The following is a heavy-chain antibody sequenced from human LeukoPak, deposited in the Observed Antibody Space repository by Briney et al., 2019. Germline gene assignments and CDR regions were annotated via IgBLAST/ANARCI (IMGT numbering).Heavy chain of an antibody. Sequence: SETLSLTCTVSGGSISSSTYYWGWIRQPPGKGLAWIGSISYTGITYYNPSLKSRVTISVDTSKDQFSLKLSSVTAADTAVYFCARVKAVVTPWVFDYWGQGSLVTVSS. J-gene: IGHJ4*02. CDR2: ISYTGIT. CDR1: GGSISSSTYY. CDR3: ARVKAVVTPWVFDY. D-gene: IGHD4-23*01. V-gene: IGHV4-39*07.